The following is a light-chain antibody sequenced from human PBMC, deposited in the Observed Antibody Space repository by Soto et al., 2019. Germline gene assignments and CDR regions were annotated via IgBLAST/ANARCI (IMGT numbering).Light chain of an antibody. Sequence: QSALTQPRSVSGSPGQSVTISCTGTSGDVGGYKFVSWYQQHPGKAPTLMIFDVSQRPSGIPDRFSGSKSGNTASLTISGLQADDEADYYCCSYGGSYTWVFGGATKVIVL. V-gene: IGLV2-11*01. CDR1: SGDVGGYKF. CDR3: CSYGGSYTWV. CDR2: DVS. J-gene: IGLJ3*02.